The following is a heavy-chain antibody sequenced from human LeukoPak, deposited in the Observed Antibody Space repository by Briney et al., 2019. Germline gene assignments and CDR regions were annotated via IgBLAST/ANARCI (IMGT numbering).Heavy chain of an antibody. J-gene: IGHJ4*02. CDR2: IRYDGSNK. Sequence: PGGSLRLSCAASGFTFSSYGMHWVRQAPGKGLEWVAFIRYDGSNKYYADSVKGRFTISRDNSKNTLYLQMNSLRAEDTAVYYCAKDGGDIALYYFDYWGQGTLVTVSS. CDR1: GFTFSSYG. V-gene: IGHV3-30*02. D-gene: IGHD2-15*01. CDR3: AKDGGDIALYYFDY.